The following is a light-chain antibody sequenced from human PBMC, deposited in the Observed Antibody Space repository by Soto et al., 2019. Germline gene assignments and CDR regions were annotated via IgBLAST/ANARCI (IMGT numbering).Light chain of an antibody. CDR2: KVA. CDR3: MQSTYLPYT. J-gene: IGKJ2*01. Sequence: DVVMTQSPLSLPVTLGQPASCSCRSSPSLVDSDGNSYLTWFQQGPGQSQRRPIAKVANWDSGVPDSFSGIQSGSDFTLNISRVEAEDVGVYYYMQSTYLPYTFGQGTKLEI. CDR1: PSLVDSDGNSY. V-gene: IGKV2D-30*01.